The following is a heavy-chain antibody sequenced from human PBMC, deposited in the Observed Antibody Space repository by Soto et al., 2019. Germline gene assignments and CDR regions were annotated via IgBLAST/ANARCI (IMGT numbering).Heavy chain of an antibody. J-gene: IGHJ4*02. CDR2: ISAYNGNT. V-gene: IGHV1-18*01. CDR3: ARLYCSSTSCYGIDY. D-gene: IGHD2-2*01. Sequence: ASVKVSCKACGDTFTSYGISWVRQAPGQGLEWMGWISAYNGNTNYAQKLQGRVTMTTDTSTSTAYMELRSLRSDDTAVYYCARLYCSSTSCYGIDYWGQGTLVTVSS. CDR1: GDTFTSYG.